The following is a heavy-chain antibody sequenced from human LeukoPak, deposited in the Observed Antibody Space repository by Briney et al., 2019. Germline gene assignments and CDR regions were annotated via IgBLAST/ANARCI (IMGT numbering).Heavy chain of an antibody. CDR3: ARDYYGSGSLDY. CDR1: GYPFTSYG. CDR2: ISAYNGNT. Sequence: ASVKVSCQASGYPFTSYGISWVRPAPGQGLEWMGWISAYNGNTNYAQKLQGRVTMTTDTSTSTAYMELRSLRSDDTAVYYCARDYYGSGSLDYWGQGTLVTVSS. J-gene: IGHJ4*02. D-gene: IGHD3-10*01. V-gene: IGHV1-18*01.